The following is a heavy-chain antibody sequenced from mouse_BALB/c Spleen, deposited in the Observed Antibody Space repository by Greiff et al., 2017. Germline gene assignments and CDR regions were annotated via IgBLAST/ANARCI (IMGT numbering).Heavy chain of an antibody. Sequence: QVQLQQSGPELVKPGASVRISCKASGYTFTSYYIHWVKQRPGQGLEWIGWIYPGNVNTKYNEKFKGKATLTVDTSSSTAYMQLSSLTSEDTAVYFCARNLRDYFDYWGQGTTLTVSS. CDR2: IYPGNVNT. J-gene: IGHJ2*01. D-gene: IGHD3-3*01. CDR1: GYTFTSYY. V-gene: IGHV1-84*02. CDR3: ARNLRDYFDY.